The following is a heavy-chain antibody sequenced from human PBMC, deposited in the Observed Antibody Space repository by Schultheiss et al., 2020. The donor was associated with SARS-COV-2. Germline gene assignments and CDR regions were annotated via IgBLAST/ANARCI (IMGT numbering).Heavy chain of an antibody. CDR2: INHSGST. D-gene: IGHD2-2*01. CDR1: GGSFSGYY. CDR3: ARDGRKDIVVVPAAPRPYYYYYYGMDV. J-gene: IGHJ6*02. Sequence: SETLSLTCAVYGGSFSGYYWSWIRQPPGKGLEWIGEINHSGSTNYNPSLKSRVTISVDTSKNQFSLKLRSVTAADTAVYYCARDGRKDIVVVPAAPRPYYYYYYGMDVWSQGTTVTVSS. V-gene: IGHV4-34*01.